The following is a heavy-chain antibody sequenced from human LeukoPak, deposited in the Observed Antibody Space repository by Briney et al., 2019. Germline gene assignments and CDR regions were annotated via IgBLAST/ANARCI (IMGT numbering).Heavy chain of an antibody. CDR2: INPNSGGT. Sequence: ASVKVSCKASGYTFTGHYMHWVRQAPGHGLEWMGWINPNSGGTNYAQKFQGRVTMTRDTSISTAYMELSRLTSDDTAVYYCARGGIVVEVTPTGGSHDYWGQGTLVTVSS. CDR1: GYTFTGHY. J-gene: IGHJ4*02. CDR3: ARGGIVVEVTPTGGSHDY. D-gene: IGHD2-15*01. V-gene: IGHV1-2*02.